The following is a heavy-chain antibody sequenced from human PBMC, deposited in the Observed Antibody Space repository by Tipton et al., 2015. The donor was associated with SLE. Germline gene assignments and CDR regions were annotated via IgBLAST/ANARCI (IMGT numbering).Heavy chain of an antibody. J-gene: IGHJ4*02. CDR2: IGTIGDT. V-gene: IGHV3-13*01. CDR3: VRDGGGATFDH. CDR1: GFTFSTND. Sequence: SLRLSCAASGFTFSTNDMHWVRQPAGKGLEWVSAIGTIGDTYYSGSVKGRFTISRDNAKTSLYLQMNSLRVGDTAVYYCVRDGGGATFDHWGQGTLVTVSS. D-gene: IGHD1-26*01.